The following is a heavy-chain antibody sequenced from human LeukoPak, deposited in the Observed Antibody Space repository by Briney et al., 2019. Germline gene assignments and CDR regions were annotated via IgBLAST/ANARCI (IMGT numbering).Heavy chain of an antibody. D-gene: IGHD6-13*01. CDR3: ASIAAAGTRFDY. V-gene: IGHV1-18*01. CDR2: ISAYNGNT. CDR1: GYTFTSYG. Sequence: ASVKVSCKASGYTFTSYGISWVRQAPRQGLEWMGWISAYNGNTNYAQKLQGRVTITRDTSASTAYMELSSLRSEDTAVYYCASIAAAGTRFDYWGQGTLVTVSS. J-gene: IGHJ4*02.